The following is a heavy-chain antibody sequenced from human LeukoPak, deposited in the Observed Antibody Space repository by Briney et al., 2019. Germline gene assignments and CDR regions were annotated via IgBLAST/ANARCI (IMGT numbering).Heavy chain of an antibody. D-gene: IGHD1-7*01. J-gene: IGHJ4*02. V-gene: IGHV5-51*01. CDR1: GYSFTKNW. Sequence: GESLKISSKGSGYSFTKNWIAWVRQMPGKGLEWMGIIYPGDSDTRYSPSFQGQVTISADKSISTTYLQWSSLKASDTAMYYCARPRASSGTNIDYWGQGTLVTVSS. CDR3: ARPRASSGTNIDY. CDR2: IYPGDSDT.